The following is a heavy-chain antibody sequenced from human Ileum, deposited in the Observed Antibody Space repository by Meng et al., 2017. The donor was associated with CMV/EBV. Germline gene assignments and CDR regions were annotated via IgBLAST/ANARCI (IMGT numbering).Heavy chain of an antibody. CDR3: AKGTYFYDDSGYYPDFDY. D-gene: IGHD3-22*01. CDR1: GFTFSSYA. J-gene: IGHJ4*02. Sequence: GGSLRLSCAASGFTFSSYAMTWVRQAPGKGLEWVASISHSGSTTYYADSVQGQFTISRDNSKNTLSLQMNSLSAEDTAVYYCAKGTYFYDDSGYYPDFDYWGQGTLVTVSS. V-gene: IGHV3-23*01. CDR2: ISHSGSTT.